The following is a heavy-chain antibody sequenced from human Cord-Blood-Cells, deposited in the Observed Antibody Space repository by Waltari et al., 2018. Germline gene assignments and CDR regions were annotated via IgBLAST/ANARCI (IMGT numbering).Heavy chain of an antibody. V-gene: IGHV4-38-2*02. D-gene: IGHD3-3*01. J-gene: IGHJ4*02. CDR2: IYHRGST. CDR3: ASTGVITYYDFWSGYYFDY. Sequence: QVQLQESGPGLVKPSETLSLTCTVSGYSISSGYYWGWIRQPPGKGLEWIGSIYHRGSTYYSPALKSRVTISVDTSKNQFSLKLSSVTAADTAVYYCASTGVITYYDFWSGYYFDYWGQGTLVTVSS. CDR1: GYSISSGYY.